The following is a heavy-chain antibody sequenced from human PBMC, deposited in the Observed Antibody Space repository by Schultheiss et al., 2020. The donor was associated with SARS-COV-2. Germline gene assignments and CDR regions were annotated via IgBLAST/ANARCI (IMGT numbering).Heavy chain of an antibody. D-gene: IGHD1-26*01. CDR1: GFTFSSYG. V-gene: IGHV3-30*18. CDR2: ISYDGSNK. Sequence: GESLKISCAASGFTFSSYGMHWVRQAPGKGLEWVAVISYDGSNKYYADSVKGRFTISRDNSKNTLYLQMSSLRAEDTAVYYCVKGGVGATGGWYFDLWGRGTLVTVSS. CDR3: VKGGVGATGGWYFDL. J-gene: IGHJ2*01.